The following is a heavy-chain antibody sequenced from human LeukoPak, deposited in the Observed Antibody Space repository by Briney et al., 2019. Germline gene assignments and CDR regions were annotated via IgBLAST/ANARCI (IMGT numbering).Heavy chain of an antibody. Sequence: ETLSLTCTISGGSLKGDYWAWIRQTPGKGREGIGYIHYTGRTSYNLSLKSRVAISADMSMNQFSLRVASVTAADTAVYYCAKETVEVPADDWFGPWGQGTLLTVSS. J-gene: IGHJ5*02. V-gene: IGHV4-59*13. CDR2: IHYTGRT. D-gene: IGHD2-21*02. CDR3: AKETVEVPADDWFGP. CDR1: GGSLKGDY.